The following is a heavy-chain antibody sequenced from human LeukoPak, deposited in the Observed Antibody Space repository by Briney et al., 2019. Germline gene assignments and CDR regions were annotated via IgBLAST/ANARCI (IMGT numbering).Heavy chain of an antibody. CDR1: GGTFSSFA. CDR2: IIPILGIA. J-gene: IGHJ6*02. CDR3: ARGVSSGSYYYYYGMDV. D-gene: IGHD1-26*01. Sequence: SVKVSCKASGGTFSSFAISWVRQAPGQGLEWMGRIIPILGIANYAQKFQGRVTITADKSTSTAYMELSSLRSEDTAVYYCARGVSSGSYYYYYGMDVWGQGTTVTVSS. V-gene: IGHV1-69*04.